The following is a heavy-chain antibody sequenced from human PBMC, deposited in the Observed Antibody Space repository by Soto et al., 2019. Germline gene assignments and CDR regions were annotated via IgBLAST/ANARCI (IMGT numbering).Heavy chain of an antibody. D-gene: IGHD3-10*01. Sequence: QVQLVESGGGVVQPGRSLRLSCAASGFTFSSYAMHWVRQAPGKGLEWVAVISYDGSNKYYADSVKGRFTISRDNSKNTLYLQMNSLRAEDTAVYYCARGSLRVRGVPRSYYYYGMDVWGQGTTVTDSS. CDR1: GFTFSSYA. CDR3: ARGSLRVRGVPRSYYYYGMDV. V-gene: IGHV3-30-3*01. CDR2: ISYDGSNK. J-gene: IGHJ6*02.